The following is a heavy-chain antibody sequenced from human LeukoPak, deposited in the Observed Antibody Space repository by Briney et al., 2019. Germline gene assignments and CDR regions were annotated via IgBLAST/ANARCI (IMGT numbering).Heavy chain of an antibody. CDR1: GFTFSSYG. V-gene: IGHV3-30*02. CDR2: IRYDGSNK. D-gene: IGHD1-7*01. J-gene: IGHJ6*03. CDR3: AKRRGLELLYYYYMDV. Sequence: PGGSLRLSCAASGFTFSSYGMHWVRQAPGKGLEWVVFIRYDGSNKYYADSVKGRFTISRDNSKSTLFLQMNSLRAEDTAVYYCAKRRGLELLYYYYMDVWGKGTTVTVSS.